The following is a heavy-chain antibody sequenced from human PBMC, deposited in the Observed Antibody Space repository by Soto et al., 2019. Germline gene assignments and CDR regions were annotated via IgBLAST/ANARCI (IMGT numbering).Heavy chain of an antibody. V-gene: IGHV3-15*07. CDR3: CTFGIVGASDAFDI. D-gene: IGHD1-26*01. CDR2: IKSKTDGGTT. J-gene: IGHJ3*02. Sequence: GGSLRLSCAASGFTFSNAWMNWVRQAPGKGLEWVGRIKSKTDGGTTDYAAPVKGRFTISRDDSKNTLYLQMNSLKTEDTAVYYCCTFGIVGASDAFDIWGQGTMVTVSS. CDR1: GFTFSNAW.